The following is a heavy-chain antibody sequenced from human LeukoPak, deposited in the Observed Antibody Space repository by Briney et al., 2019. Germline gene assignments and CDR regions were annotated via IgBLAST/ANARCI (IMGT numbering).Heavy chain of an antibody. J-gene: IGHJ6*03. CDR3: ARVVGQWLVGYYYYYMDV. D-gene: IGHD6-19*01. CDR1: GFTVSSNY. CDR2: IYSGGST. V-gene: IGHV3-53*01. Sequence: GGSLRLSCAASGFTVSSNYMSWVRQAPGKGLEWVSVIYSGGSTYYADSVKGRFTISRDNSKHTLYLQMNSLRAEDTAVYYCARVVGQWLVGYYYYYMDVWGKGTTVTISS.